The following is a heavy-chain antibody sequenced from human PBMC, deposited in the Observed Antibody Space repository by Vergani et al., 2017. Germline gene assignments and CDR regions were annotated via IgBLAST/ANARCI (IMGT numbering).Heavy chain of an antibody. CDR3: ARDCTSGGCPDNYGMDV. J-gene: IGHJ6*02. D-gene: IGHD2-8*01. CDR1: GLTFSDFS. CDR2: IGSSGPYI. Sequence: VQLVESGGGLVKPGGSLSLSGAAPGLTFSDFSMSWVRQVPGKGFGWVAFIGSSGPYINNADPVKGRFIISRDNTNNSLFLQLRSLRAEDAAVYYCARDCTSGGCPDNYGMDVWGQGATVTVSS. V-gene: IGHV3-21*06.